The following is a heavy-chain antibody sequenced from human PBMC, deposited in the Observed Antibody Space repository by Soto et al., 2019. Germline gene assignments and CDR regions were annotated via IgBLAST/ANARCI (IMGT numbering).Heavy chain of an antibody. CDR2: IYYSGST. CDR3: ARANREKDCSGGSCYPINLDY. CDR1: GGSISSYY. J-gene: IGHJ4*02. V-gene: IGHV4-59*01. D-gene: IGHD2-15*01. Sequence: PSETLSLTCTVSGGSISSYYWSWIRQPPGKGLKWIGYIYYSGSTNYNPSLKSRVTISVDTSKNQFSLKLSSVSAADTAVYYFARANREKDCSGGSCYPINLDYWGQGTLVTV.